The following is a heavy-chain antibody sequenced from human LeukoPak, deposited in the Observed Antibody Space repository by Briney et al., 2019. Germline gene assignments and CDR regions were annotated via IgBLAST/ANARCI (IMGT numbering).Heavy chain of an antibody. V-gene: IGHV4-38-2*02. CDR2: IYHSGST. CDR1: GYSINSGYY. Sequence: PSETLPLTCTVSGYSINSGYYWGWIRQPPGKGLEWIGSIYHSGSTYCNPSLKSRVTISVDTSNQFSLKLSSVTAADTAVYYCARGGMDGSSGSYYGVLDYWGQGTLVTVSS. D-gene: IGHD3-10*01. CDR3: ARGGMDGSSGSYYGVLDY. J-gene: IGHJ4*02.